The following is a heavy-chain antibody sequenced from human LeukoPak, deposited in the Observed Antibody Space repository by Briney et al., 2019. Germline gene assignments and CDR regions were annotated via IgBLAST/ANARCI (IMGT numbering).Heavy chain of an antibody. V-gene: IGHV3-48*03. CDR3: AREGIGRYYYYYYMDV. CDR1: GFTFTSYE. Sequence: GGSLRLSCAASGFTFTSYEMNWIRQAPGKGLEWVSYISSTGTTIYYADSVKGRLTISRDNAKNSLYLQMNSLRAEDTAVYYCAREGIGRYYYYYYMDVWGKGTTVTISS. CDR2: ISSTGTTI. J-gene: IGHJ6*03. D-gene: IGHD1-1*01.